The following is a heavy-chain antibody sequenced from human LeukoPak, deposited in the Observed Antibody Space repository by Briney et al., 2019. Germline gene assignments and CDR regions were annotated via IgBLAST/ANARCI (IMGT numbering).Heavy chain of an antibody. Sequence: GGSLRLSCAASGFTFSSYAMSWVRQAPGKGLEWVSAISGSGGSTYYADSVKGRFTISRDNSKNTLYLQMNSLRAEDTAVYYCAKYPRYYYDSSGYCGYWGQGTLVTVSS. V-gene: IGHV3-23*01. CDR2: ISGSGGST. J-gene: IGHJ4*02. CDR3: AKYPRYYYDSSGYCGY. D-gene: IGHD3-22*01. CDR1: GFTFSSYA.